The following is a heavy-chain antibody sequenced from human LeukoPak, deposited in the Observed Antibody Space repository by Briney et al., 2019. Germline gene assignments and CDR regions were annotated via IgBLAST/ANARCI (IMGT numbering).Heavy chain of an antibody. CDR3: AKDRGGGRDAFDI. Sequence: PSETLSLTCSVSGDSISSYAWSWIRRPPGKGLEWIGDISRSGDTNYSPSLKSRLTISVDMSKNQFSLKLRSVTAADTAVYYRAKDRGGGRDAFDIWGQGTVVTVSS. D-gene: IGHD3-10*01. V-gene: IGHV4-59*01. CDR2: ISRSGDT. CDR1: GDSISSYA. J-gene: IGHJ3*02.